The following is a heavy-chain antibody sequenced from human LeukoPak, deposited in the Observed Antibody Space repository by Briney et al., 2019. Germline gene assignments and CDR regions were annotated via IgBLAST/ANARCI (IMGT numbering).Heavy chain of an antibody. V-gene: IGHV4-59*01. CDR3: ARLNSIAASYYMDV. Sequence: SETLSLTCTVSGGSISSYYWSWIRQPPGKGLELIGYIYYSGSTTNYNPSLKSRVTMSVDTSKNQFSLKLSSVTAADTAVYYCARLNSIAASYYMDVWGKGTTVTVSS. CDR2: IYYSGSTT. J-gene: IGHJ6*03. CDR1: GGSISSYY. D-gene: IGHD6-6*01.